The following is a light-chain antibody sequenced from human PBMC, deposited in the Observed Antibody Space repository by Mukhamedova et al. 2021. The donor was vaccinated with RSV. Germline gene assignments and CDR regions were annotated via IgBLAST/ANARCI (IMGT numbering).Light chain of an antibody. J-gene: IGKJ1*01. Sequence: WYQRRVHGKAPKLLISTASSLASGVPLRFSGSGSGTEFTLTIISLQADDFATYYCKQYNSYWTFGQGTKVVIK. CDR3: KQYNSYWT. CDR2: TAS. V-gene: IGKV1-5*03.